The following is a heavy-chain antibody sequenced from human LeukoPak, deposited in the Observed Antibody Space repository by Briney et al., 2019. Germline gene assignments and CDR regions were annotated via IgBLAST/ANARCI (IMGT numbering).Heavy chain of an antibody. D-gene: IGHD2-2*01. J-gene: IGHJ4*02. CDR2: FGPEDGET. CDR3: ATAPYCSSTSCYHYFDY. CDR1: GYTLTELS. V-gene: IGHV1-24*01. Sequence: GASVKVSCKVSGYTLTELSMHWVRQAPGKGLEWMGGFGPEDGETIYAQKFQGRVTMTEDTSTDTPYMELSSLRSEDTAVYYCATAPYCSSTSCYHYFDYWGQGTLVTVSS.